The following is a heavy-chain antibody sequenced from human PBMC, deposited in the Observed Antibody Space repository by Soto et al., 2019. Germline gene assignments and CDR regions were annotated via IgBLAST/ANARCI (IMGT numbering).Heavy chain of an antibody. CDR2: IYYSGST. V-gene: IGHV4-61*05. J-gene: IGHJ4*02. Sequence: PSETLSLTCTVSNGSISIDKFFWAWVRQHPGKGLEWIGYIYYSGSTNYNPSLKSRVTISVDTSKNQFSLKLTSVTAADTAVYFCTRGGFYYYDSSGYYDYWGQGALVTVSS. CDR1: NGSISIDKFF. D-gene: IGHD3-22*01. CDR3: TRGGFYYYDSSGYYDY.